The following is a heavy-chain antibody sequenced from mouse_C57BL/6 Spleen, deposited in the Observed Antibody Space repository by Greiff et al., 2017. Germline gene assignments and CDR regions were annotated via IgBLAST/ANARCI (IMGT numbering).Heavy chain of an antibody. CDR2: ILPGSGST. V-gene: IGHV1-9*01. CDR1: GYTFPGSW. Sequence: QVPLQQSGAELMKPGASVKLSCKATGYTFPGSWIAWVTPRPGHGLEWIGEILPGSGSTNYNEKFKGKATFTADTSSNTAYMQLSSLTTEYSAIYYCARGAMDYWGQGTSVTVSS. J-gene: IGHJ4*01. CDR3: ARGAMDY.